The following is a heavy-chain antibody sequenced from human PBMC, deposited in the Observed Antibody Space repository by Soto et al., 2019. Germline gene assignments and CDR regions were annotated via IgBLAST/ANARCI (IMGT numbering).Heavy chain of an antibody. CDR2: VYYSGST. V-gene: IGHV4-39*01. Sequence: SETLSLTYTVSGGSVSSSSYYWGWVRQPPGKGLEWIGSVYYSGSTYYNPSLESRVTISVDTSKNQFSLKLSSVTAADTAVYYCARHFFSYYFDYWGQGTLVTVSS. J-gene: IGHJ4*02. CDR3: ARHFFSYYFDY. CDR1: GGSVSSSSYY.